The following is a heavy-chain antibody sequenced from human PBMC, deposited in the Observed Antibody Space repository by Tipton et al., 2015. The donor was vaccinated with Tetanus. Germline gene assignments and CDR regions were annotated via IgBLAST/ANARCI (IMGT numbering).Heavy chain of an antibody. Sequence: SLRLSCVGSGFTFSDYSINWVRQAPGRGLEWVTFISGSGGHIYYADSVKGRFTVSRDNAKNSVYLQMSSLRDDDTAIYYCARDRRSYIASAGYGMDLWGQGTPVTASS. CDR3: ARDRRSYIASAGYGMDL. V-gene: IGHV3-48*02. CDR1: GFTFSDYS. D-gene: IGHD6-13*01. J-gene: IGHJ6*02. CDR2: ISGSGGHI.